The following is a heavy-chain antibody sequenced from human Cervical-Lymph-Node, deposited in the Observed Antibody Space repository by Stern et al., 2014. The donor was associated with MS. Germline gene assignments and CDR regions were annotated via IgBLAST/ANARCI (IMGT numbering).Heavy chain of an antibody. CDR3: VRDNGNWAFDY. V-gene: IGHV1-46*03. J-gene: IGHJ4*02. Sequence: QVQLGQSGAEVKTPGASVKVSCKASGYTFTSHNMHWVRQAPGHGHEWVRIISRDGGTTHYAQKLQGIVTLTTNTSTSTVYMELSSLRSEDTAVYSCVRDNGNWAFDYWGQGSLVTVSS. D-gene: IGHD7-27*01. CDR2: ISRDGGTT. CDR1: GYTFTSHN.